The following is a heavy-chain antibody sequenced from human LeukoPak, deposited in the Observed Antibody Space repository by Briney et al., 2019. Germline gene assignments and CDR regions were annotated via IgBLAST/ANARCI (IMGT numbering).Heavy chain of an antibody. Sequence: ASVKVSCKASGYTFTGYYMHWVRQAPGQGLEWMGWINPNSGGTNYAQKFQGRVTMTRDTSISTAYMELSRLRSDDTAVYYCAVPEGADTAMVRYYGMDVWGQGTTVTVSS. J-gene: IGHJ6*02. CDR1: GYTFTGYY. CDR2: INPNSGGT. CDR3: AVPEGADTAMVRYYGMDV. D-gene: IGHD5-18*01. V-gene: IGHV1-2*02.